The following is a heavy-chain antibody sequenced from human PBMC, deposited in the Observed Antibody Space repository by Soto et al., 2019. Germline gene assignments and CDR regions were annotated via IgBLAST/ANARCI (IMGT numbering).Heavy chain of an antibody. CDR3: SRGTQHLLN. Sequence: QEQLEQSGAEVKKPGASVKVSCKASGYTFSGFYMHWVXQAPGQGLEWMGLINLRSGSTSYAQNFQGRITMTRDTSTSTVYMELSSLRFEDTAVYYCSRGTQHLLNWGQGTLVTVSP. D-gene: IGHD5-18*01. V-gene: IGHV1-46*01. CDR1: GYTFSGFY. CDR2: INLRSGST. J-gene: IGHJ4*02.